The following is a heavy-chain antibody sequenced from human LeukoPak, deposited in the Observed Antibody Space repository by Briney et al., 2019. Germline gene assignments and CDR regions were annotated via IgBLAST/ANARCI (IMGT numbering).Heavy chain of an antibody. V-gene: IGHV3-23*01. CDR1: GFAFSTYV. J-gene: IGHJ4*02. D-gene: IGHD3-10*01. Sequence: GGSLRLSCAASGFAFSTYVMSWVRQAPGKGPEWVSAISENSDRTDYAESVKGRFTVSRDNSKNTLYLQMNSLRAEDTAVYYCAKAEGSGNQPFDYWGQGTLVTVSS. CDR2: ISENSDRT. CDR3: AKAEGSGNQPFDY.